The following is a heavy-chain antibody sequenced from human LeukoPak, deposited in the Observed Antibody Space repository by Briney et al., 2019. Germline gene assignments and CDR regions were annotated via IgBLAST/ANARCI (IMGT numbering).Heavy chain of an antibody. J-gene: IGHJ6*02. Sequence: ASVKVSCKASGYTFTGYYMHWVRQAPGQGLEWMGWINPNSGGTNYAQKFQGWVTMTRDTSISTAYMELSRLRSDDTAVYYCAREDETTSIYGMDVWGQGTTVTASS. V-gene: IGHV1-2*04. CDR3: AREDETTSIYGMDV. CDR1: GYTFTGYY. D-gene: IGHD4-11*01. CDR2: INPNSGGT.